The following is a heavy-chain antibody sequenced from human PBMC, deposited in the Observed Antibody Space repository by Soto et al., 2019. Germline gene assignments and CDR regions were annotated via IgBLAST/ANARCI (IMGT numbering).Heavy chain of an antibody. CDR2: IYPSGTT. CDR1: GGSISSGAYS. D-gene: IGHD1-26*01. Sequence: QLRLQESGSGLVKPAQTLSLICGVSGGSISSGAYSWSWIRQSPGRGLEWIAYIYPSGTTFYNPSLKSRVTLSVDQSKSQFSLELDSVTAADTAVYYCARVATSDHFDYWGPGKLVTVSS. V-gene: IGHV4-30-2*06. CDR3: ARVATSDHFDY. J-gene: IGHJ4*02.